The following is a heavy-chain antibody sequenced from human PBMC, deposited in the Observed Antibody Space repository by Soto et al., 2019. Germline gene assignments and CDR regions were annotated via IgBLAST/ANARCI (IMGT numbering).Heavy chain of an antibody. J-gene: IGHJ6*03. V-gene: IGHV3-74*01. CDR1: GFTFSSYW. CDR3: ARLVSIYDFWSGPSYYYYYMDV. CDR2: INSDGSST. Sequence: GGSLRLSCAASGFTFSSYWMHWVRQAPGKGLVWVSRINSDGSSTSYADSVKGRFTISRDNAKNTLYLQMNSLRAEDTAVYYCARLVSIYDFWSGPSYYYYYMDVWGKGTTVTVSS. D-gene: IGHD3-3*01.